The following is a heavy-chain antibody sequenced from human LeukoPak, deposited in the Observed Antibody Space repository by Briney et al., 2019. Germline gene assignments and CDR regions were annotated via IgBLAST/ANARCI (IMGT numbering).Heavy chain of an antibody. Sequence: KASQTLSLTCTVSGGSISSGGYYWSWIRQHPGKGLEWIGSIYYSGSTYYNPSLKSRVTISVDTSKNQFSLKLSSVTAADTAVYYCARSPRRLSPNYFDYWGQGTLVTVSS. CDR1: GGSISSGGYY. CDR3: ARSPRRLSPNYFDY. J-gene: IGHJ4*02. V-gene: IGHV4-39*01. D-gene: IGHD2/OR15-2a*01. CDR2: IYYSGST.